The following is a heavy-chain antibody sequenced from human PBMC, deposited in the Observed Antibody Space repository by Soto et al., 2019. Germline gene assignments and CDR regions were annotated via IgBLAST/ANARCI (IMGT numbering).Heavy chain of an antibody. Sequence: SGPTLVNPTQTLTLTCTFSGFSLSTSGVGVGWIRQPPGKALEWLALIYWDDDKRYSPSLKSRLTITKDTSKNQVVLTMTNMDPVDTATYYCAHRRFLRSLGGPWFDPWGQGTLVTVSS. CDR2: IYWDDDK. D-gene: IGHD3-3*01. V-gene: IGHV2-5*02. CDR1: GFSLSTSGVG. CDR3: AHRRFLRSLGGPWFDP. J-gene: IGHJ5*02.